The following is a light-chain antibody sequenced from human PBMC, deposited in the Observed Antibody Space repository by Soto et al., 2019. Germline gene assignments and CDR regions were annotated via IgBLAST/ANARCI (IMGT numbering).Light chain of an antibody. Sequence: DIQMTQPPSSLSASVGDRVNITCRASQSISGYLNWYQQTEGRAPNILIYAAATLQNGVPSRFSGTGSGTDFTLTVSSLQPEDVETDHCQQSSGFPWTFGQGTKVDIK. CDR1: QSISGY. CDR3: QQSSGFPWT. CDR2: AAA. V-gene: IGKV1-39*01. J-gene: IGKJ1*01.